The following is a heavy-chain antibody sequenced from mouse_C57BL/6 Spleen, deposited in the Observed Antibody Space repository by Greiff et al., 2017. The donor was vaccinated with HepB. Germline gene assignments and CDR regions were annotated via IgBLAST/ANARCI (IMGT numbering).Heavy chain of an antibody. V-gene: IGHV1-82*01. CDR3: AREDYYGSSYPDYFDY. CDR1: GYAFSSSW. J-gene: IGHJ2*01. D-gene: IGHD1-1*01. CDR2: IYPGDGDT. Sequence: QVQLQQSGPELVKPGASVKISCKASGYAFSSSWMNWVKQRPGKGLEWIGRIYPGDGDTNYNGKFKGKATLTADKSSSTAYMQLSSLTSEDSAVYFCAREDYYGSSYPDYFDYWGQGTTLTVSS.